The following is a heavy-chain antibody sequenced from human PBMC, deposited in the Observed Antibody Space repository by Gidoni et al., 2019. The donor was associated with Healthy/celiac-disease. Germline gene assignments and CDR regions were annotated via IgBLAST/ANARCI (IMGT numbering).Heavy chain of an antibody. V-gene: IGHV3-7*01. CDR1: GFPFSSYW. CDR2: IKQDGSEK. CDR3: ATVVPRGLEPYFQH. J-gene: IGHJ1*01. D-gene: IGHD2-15*01. Sequence: EVQLVGSGGGLVQPGGSLRLSCAAAGFPFSSYWMSWVRQAPGKGLEWVANIKQDGSEKYYVDSVKGRFTISRDNAKNSLYLQMNSLRAEDTAVYYCATVVPRGLEPYFQHWGQGTLVTVSS.